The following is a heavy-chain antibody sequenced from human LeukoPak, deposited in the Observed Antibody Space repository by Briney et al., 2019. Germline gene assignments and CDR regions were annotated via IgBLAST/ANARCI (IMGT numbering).Heavy chain of an antibody. CDR3: AKGVRLWFAFYFDY. D-gene: IGHD3-10*01. Sequence: PGESLGLSCAGSGFTLGSYAMSWVRQAPGKGLEWVSAISGNGYNTYYADSVKGRFTISSESSGNTLYLQMHNLGAEDTAVYYCAKGVRLWFAFYFDYWGQGTLVTVSS. CDR2: ISGNGYNT. V-gene: IGHV3-23*01. CDR1: GFTLGSYA. J-gene: IGHJ4*02.